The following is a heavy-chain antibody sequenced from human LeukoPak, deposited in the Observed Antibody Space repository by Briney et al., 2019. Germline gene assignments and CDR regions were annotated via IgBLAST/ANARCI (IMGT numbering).Heavy chain of an antibody. J-gene: IGHJ4*02. CDR3: ARDMGYDYVWGSYRYLDY. CDR2: ISSSSLYI. Sequence: GGSLRLSCAASGFTFSSYSMNWVRQAPGKGLEWVSSISSSSLYIYYADSVKGRFTISRDNAKNSLYLQMNSLRAEDTAVYYCARDMGYDYVWGSYRYLDYWGQGTLVTVSS. V-gene: IGHV3-21*01. CDR1: GFTFSSYS. D-gene: IGHD3-16*02.